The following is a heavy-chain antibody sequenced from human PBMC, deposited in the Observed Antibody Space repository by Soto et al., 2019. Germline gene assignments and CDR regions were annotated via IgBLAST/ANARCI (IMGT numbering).Heavy chain of an antibody. CDR2: IYYSGST. D-gene: IGHD6-13*01. CDR1: GGSIISYY. J-gene: IGHJ4*02. Sequence: SETLSLTCTVSGGSIISYYWSWILQPPGKGLEWIGYIYYSGSTNYNPSLKSRVTISVDTSKNQFSLRLSSVTAADTAVYYCARPDSSSWAAPFGSWGQGTLVTVSS. CDR3: ARPDSSSWAAPFGS. V-gene: IGHV4-59*08.